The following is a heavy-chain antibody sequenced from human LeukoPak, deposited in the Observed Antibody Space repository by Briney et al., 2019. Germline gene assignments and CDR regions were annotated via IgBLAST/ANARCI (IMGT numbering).Heavy chain of an antibody. J-gene: IGHJ4*02. Sequence: SETLSLTCTVSGGSTNNYYWRWIWQTPGRGLEMIGQVYYSGITSYNPSRKSRVTVSVDTPKNHFSLRLNSVTAADTAVYYCARHRTGDTKVFDYGSQGTLAIVSS. V-gene: IGHV4-59*08. CDR3: ARHRTGDTKVFDY. CDR2: VYYSGIT. D-gene: IGHD1-26*01. CDR1: GGSTNNYY.